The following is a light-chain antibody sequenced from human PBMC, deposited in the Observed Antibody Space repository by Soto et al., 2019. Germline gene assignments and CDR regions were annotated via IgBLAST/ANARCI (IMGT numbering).Light chain of an antibody. V-gene: IGLV2-14*01. CDR1: RSDVGGYNF. CDR3: SSYSSSSPYV. Sequence: QSALTQPASVSGSPGQSITISCTGTRSDVGGYNFVSWYQQHPGKAPKLMIYEVSNRPSGVSVRFSGSKSGNTASLTISGLQAEDEADYYCSSYSSSSPYVFGTGTKVTVL. J-gene: IGLJ1*01. CDR2: EVS.